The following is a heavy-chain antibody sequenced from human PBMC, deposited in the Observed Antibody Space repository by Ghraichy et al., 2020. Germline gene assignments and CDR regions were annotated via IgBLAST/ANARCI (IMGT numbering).Heavy chain of an antibody. CDR1: GFTFSNFT. CDR2: ISSSGSYI. D-gene: IGHD2-21*02. V-gene: IGHV3-21*01. Sequence: LSLTCAASGFTFSNFTMNWVRQAPGKGLEWVSSISSSGSYIYYTDSMKGRFTISRDNAKNSLYLQMNSLRAEDTAVYFCARDLQGLICGGDCFFNYGMDVWGQGTTVTVSS. J-gene: IGHJ6*02. CDR3: ARDLQGLICGGDCFFNYGMDV.